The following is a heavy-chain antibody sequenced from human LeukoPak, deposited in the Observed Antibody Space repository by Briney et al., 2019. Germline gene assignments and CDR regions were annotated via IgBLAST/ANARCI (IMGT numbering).Heavy chain of an antibody. J-gene: IGHJ6*03. V-gene: IGHV3-66*03. Sequence: GGSLRLSCAASGFTVSSYYMSWVRQAPGKGLEWVSVIYSSGSTYYADSVKGRFTISRDKSKNTLYLQMNSLRAEDTAVYYCAGEGGLEQGYCSSTSGYRYMDVWGRGTTVTVS. CDR3: AGEGGLEQGYCSSTSGYRYMDV. D-gene: IGHD2-2*01. CDR1: GFTVSSYY. CDR2: IYSSGST.